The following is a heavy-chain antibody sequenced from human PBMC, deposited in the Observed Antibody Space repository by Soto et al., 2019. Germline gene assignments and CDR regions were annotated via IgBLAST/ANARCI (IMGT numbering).Heavy chain of an antibody. D-gene: IGHD2-21*02. V-gene: IGHV4-30-4*08. Sequence: PSETLSLTCTVSGGSISGDYYHWTWIRQSPGKGLEWIGYIHFSGSVLYNPSFKSRPTISVDTSKNQFSLHLRSVTAADTAVYFFAREDDGGDRDYYGLDVWGQGTTVTVSS. CDR3: AREDDGGDRDYYGLDV. J-gene: IGHJ6*02. CDR1: GGSISGDYYH. CDR2: IHFSGSV.